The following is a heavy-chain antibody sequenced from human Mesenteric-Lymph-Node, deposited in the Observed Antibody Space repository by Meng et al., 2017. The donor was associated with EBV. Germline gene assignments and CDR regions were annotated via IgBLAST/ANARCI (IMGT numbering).Heavy chain of an antibody. CDR2: INHNGST. CDR1: GGSFSGYY. Sequence: QVQLQQLGAGLLKPSETLSLTCAVYGGSFSGYYWSWIRQPPGKGLEWIGEINHNGSTNYNPSLKSRVTISVDTSKNQFSLRLSSVTAADTAVYYCAALRLGESIDYWGQGTLVTVSS. J-gene: IGHJ4*02. D-gene: IGHD3-16*01. V-gene: IGHV4-34*01. CDR3: AALRLGESIDY.